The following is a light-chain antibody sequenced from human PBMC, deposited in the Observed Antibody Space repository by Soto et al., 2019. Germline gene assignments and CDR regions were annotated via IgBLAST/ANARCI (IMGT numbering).Light chain of an antibody. CDR3: QKYNSAPLT. CDR1: HGISNY. CDR2: AAS. V-gene: IGKV1-27*01. Sequence: DIQMTQSPSSLSASVGARVTITCRASHGISNYLAWYQQKPGKVPKLLIYAASTLQSGVPSRFSGSGSWTDFTLTISSLQPEDVATYYCQKYNSAPLTFGGGTKVASK. J-gene: IGKJ4*01.